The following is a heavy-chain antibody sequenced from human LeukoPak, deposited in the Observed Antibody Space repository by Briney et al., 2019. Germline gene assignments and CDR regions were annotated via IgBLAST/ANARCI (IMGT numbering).Heavy chain of an antibody. Sequence: SETLSLTCTVSGGSISSYYWSWIRQPPGKGLEWIGCIYTSGSTNYNPSPKSRAVISVDRSKNQFSLKVSSATAADTAVYYCARLINYYSYYYMDVWGTGTSVTVSS. V-gene: IGHV4-4*09. D-gene: IGHD2-8*01. CDR1: GGSISSYY. J-gene: IGHJ6*03. CDR2: IYTSGST. CDR3: ARLINYYSYYYMDV.